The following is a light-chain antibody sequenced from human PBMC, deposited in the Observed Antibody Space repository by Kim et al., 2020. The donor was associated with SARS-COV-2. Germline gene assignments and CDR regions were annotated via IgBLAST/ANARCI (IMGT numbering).Light chain of an antibody. V-gene: IGKV3-20*01. CDR2: GAS. CDR1: ETISSSY. Sequence: SPGERATPSCRASETISSSYLAWYQQRPGQAPRLLIHGASSRATDIPERFSGSGSGTDFTLTISRLEPEDVAVYYCQQYVNSPLTFGQGTKVDIK. J-gene: IGKJ1*01. CDR3: QQYVNSPLT.